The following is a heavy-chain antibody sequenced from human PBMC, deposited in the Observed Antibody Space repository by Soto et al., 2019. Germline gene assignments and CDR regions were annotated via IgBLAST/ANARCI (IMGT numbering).Heavy chain of an antibody. CDR3: VTAFDSSGFGYFDI. Sequence: SETLSLTCTVSGGSISGSNWWNWVRQPPGKGLEWIGHIYHSGTNNNNPSLKSRVTMSVDKSKNQFSLKLTSVTAADTAMYYCVTAFDSSGFGYFDIWGQGAMVTVSS. CDR2: IYHSGTN. CDR1: GGSISGSNW. J-gene: IGHJ3*02. D-gene: IGHD3-22*01. V-gene: IGHV4-4*02.